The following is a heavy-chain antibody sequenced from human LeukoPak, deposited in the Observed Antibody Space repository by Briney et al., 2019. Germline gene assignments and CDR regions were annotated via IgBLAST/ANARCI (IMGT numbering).Heavy chain of an antibody. Sequence: GASVKVSCKASGYTLTNYFVYWVRQAPGQGLEWIGIINPTSVGREYAQKFQGRITMTRDTSTSTVYMELNSLRSDDTAVYYCARMGRGDQDWYFDLWGRGTLITVSS. CDR2: INPTSVGR. J-gene: IGHJ2*01. CDR1: GYTLTNYF. V-gene: IGHV1-46*01. CDR3: ARMGRGDQDWYFDL. D-gene: IGHD4-17*01.